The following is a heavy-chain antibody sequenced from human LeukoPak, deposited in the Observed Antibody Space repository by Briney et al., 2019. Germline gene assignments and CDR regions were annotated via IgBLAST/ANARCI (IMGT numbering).Heavy chain of an antibody. Sequence: ASVKVSCKASGYTFTTFAVHWVRQAPGQRLEWMGWINAGNGNTKYSQKFQGRVTITRDTSASTAYMELSSLRSEDTAVYYCARDSDYDFWSGYYTGFPLGYWGQGTLVTVSS. V-gene: IGHV1-3*01. CDR2: INAGNGNT. J-gene: IGHJ4*02. D-gene: IGHD3-3*01. CDR1: GYTFTTFA. CDR3: ARDSDYDFWSGYYTGFPLGY.